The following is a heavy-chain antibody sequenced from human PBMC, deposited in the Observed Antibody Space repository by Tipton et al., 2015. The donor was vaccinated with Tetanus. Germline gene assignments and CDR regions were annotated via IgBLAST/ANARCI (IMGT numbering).Heavy chain of an antibody. V-gene: IGHV4/OR15-8*01. D-gene: IGHD6-13*01. J-gene: IGHJ4*02. CDR2: ISHNGST. Sequence: NWVRQSPGTGLEWIGEISHNGSTNYNPSLKSRVTISVDKSKNQFSLRLGSVTAADTAMYYYAREPAATGTSLFDYWGQGALVTVSS. CDR3: AREPAATGTSLFDY.